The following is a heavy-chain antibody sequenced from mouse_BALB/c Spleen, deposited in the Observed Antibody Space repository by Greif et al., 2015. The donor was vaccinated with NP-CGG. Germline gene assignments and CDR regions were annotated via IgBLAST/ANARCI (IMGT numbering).Heavy chain of an antibody. CDR2: IDPYYGGT. V-gene: IGHV1-39*01. CDR1: GYSFTGYN. D-gene: IGHD3-1*01. Sequence: EVKLMESGPELEKPGASVKISCKASGYSFTGYNMNWVKQSNGKSLEWIGNIDPYYGGTSYNQKFKGKATLTVDKSSSTAYMQLKSLTSEDSAVYYCARTGGDYYAMDYWGQGTSVTVSS. CDR3: ARTGGDYYAMDY. J-gene: IGHJ4*01.